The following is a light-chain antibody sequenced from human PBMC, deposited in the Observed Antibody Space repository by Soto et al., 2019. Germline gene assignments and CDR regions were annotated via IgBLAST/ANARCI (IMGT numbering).Light chain of an antibody. Sequence: QSALTQPRSVSGSPGQSVTISCTGTSSDVGGYNYVSWFQQHPGKAPKLMIYAVTERPSGVPDRFSGSKSGNTASLTISGLLAKDEPDYYCCSYAGTFTYAFGPGTKFTVL. CDR1: SSDVGGYNY. CDR3: CSYAGTFTYA. J-gene: IGLJ1*01. V-gene: IGLV2-11*01. CDR2: AVT.